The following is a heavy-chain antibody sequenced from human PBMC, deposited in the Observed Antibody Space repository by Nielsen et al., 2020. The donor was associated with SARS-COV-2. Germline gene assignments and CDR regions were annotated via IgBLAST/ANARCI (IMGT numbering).Heavy chain of an antibody. V-gene: IGHV1-69*06. CDR3: ARGDEAERRYYFDY. D-gene: IGHD6-25*01. CDR2: IIPIFGTA. J-gene: IGHJ4*02. CDR1: GGTFSSYA. Sequence: GGSLRLSCKASGGTFSSYAISWVRQAPGQGLEWMGGIIPIFGTANYAQKFQGRVTITADKSTSTAYMELSSLRSEDTAVYYCARGDEAERRYYFDYWGQGTLVTVSS.